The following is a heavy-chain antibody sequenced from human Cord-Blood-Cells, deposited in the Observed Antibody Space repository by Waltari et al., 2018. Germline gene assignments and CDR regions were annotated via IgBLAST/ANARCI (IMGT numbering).Heavy chain of an antibody. Sequence: EVQLVESGGGLVKPGGSLRLSCAASGFTFSNAWMSWVRQAPGKGLEWVGHIKSKTDGGTTDYAAPVKGRFTISRDDSKNTLYLQMNSLKTEDTAVYYCTTEPSQANWGSRPGYWGQGTLVTVSS. CDR3: TTEPSQANWGSRPGY. D-gene: IGHD7-27*01. J-gene: IGHJ4*02. V-gene: IGHV3-15*01. CDR1: GFTFSNAW. CDR2: IKSKTDGGTT.